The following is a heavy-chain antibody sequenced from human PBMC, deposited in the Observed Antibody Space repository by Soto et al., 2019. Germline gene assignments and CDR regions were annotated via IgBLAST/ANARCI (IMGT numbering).Heavy chain of an antibody. CDR3: ARVEGITIFGVVITARREYFQH. D-gene: IGHD3-3*01. CDR1: GGSFSGYY. Sequence: SETLSLTCAVYGGSFSGYYWSWIRQPPGKGLEWIGEINHSGSTNYNPSLKSRVTISVDTSKNQFSLKLSSVTAADTAVYYCARVEGITIFGVVITARREYFQHWGQGTLVTVSS. CDR2: INHSGST. V-gene: IGHV4-34*01. J-gene: IGHJ1*01.